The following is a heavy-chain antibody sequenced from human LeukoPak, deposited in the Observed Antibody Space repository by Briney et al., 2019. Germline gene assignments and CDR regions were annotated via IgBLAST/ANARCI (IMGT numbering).Heavy chain of an antibody. CDR1: GYKFNDYW. CDR3: ARRGASFTPPDN. Sequence: GESLKISCKGSGYKFNDYWIAWVRQMPGKGLEWMGIIYPGDSDTRYSPSFQGQVTFSADKSINTAYLQWSSLRTSDTAIYYCARRGASFTPPDNWGQGTLVIVSS. CDR2: IYPGDSDT. V-gene: IGHV5-51*01. J-gene: IGHJ4*02. D-gene: IGHD1-26*01.